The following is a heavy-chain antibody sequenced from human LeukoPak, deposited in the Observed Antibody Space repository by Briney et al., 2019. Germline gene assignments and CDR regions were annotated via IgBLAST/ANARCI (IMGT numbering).Heavy chain of an antibody. CDR1: GFTFSSYA. Sequence: RSGGSLRLSCAASGFTFSSYAMSWVRQAPGKGLEWVSAISGSGGSTYYADSVKGRFTISRDNSKNTLYLQMNSLRAEDTAVYYCARGGRYYYDSSGYYYLDPWGQGTLVTVSS. V-gene: IGHV3-23*01. D-gene: IGHD3-22*01. CDR2: ISGSGGST. CDR3: ARGGRYYYDSSGYYYLDP. J-gene: IGHJ5*02.